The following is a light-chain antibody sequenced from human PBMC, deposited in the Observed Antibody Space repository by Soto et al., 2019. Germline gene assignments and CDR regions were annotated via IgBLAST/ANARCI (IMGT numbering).Light chain of an antibody. CDR1: QGISSY. CDR3: QHLNSYPRT. CDR2: AAS. V-gene: IGKV1-9*01. J-gene: IGKJ1*01. Sequence: IQLTQSPSSLSASVGDRVTITCRASQGISSYLAWYQQKPGKAPKLLIYAASTLQSGVPSRFSGSGSGSDFTLTISSLQPEDFATYYGQHLNSYPRTFGQGTKVEIK.